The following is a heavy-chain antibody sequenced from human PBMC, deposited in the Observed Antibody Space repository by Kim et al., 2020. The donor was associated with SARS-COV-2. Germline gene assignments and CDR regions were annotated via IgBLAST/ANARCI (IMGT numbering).Heavy chain of an antibody. J-gene: IGHJ3*02. V-gene: IGHV4-31*01. CDR3: ARGDTIFGVVINAFDI. Sequence: SLKSLVTISVDTSKNQFSLKLSCVTAADTAVYYCARGDTIFGVVINAFDIWGQGTMVTVSS. D-gene: IGHD3-3*01.